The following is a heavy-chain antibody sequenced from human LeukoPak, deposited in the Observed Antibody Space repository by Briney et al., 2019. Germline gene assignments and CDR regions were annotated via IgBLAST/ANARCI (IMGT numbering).Heavy chain of an antibody. V-gene: IGHV3-30*02. J-gene: IGHJ4*02. CDR2: IGHDGSNK. CDR1: GFTFNRYG. D-gene: IGHD3-22*01. CDR3: ARDVRIVYYDRSPDY. Sequence: PGGSLRLSCAASGFTFNRYGMHWVRQAPGKGLEWVVYIGHDGSNKYYADSVKGRFTISRDSSKNTLYLQMNSLRAEDTAVYYCARDVRIVYYDRSPDYWGQGTLVTVSS.